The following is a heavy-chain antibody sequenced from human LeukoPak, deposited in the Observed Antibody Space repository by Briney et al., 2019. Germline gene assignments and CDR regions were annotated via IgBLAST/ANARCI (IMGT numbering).Heavy chain of an antibody. Sequence: GGSLRLSCAASAFTFSSHAMHWVRQAPGKGLEWVAVISYDGSDKYYTDSVKGRFTISRDNSKNTLYLQMNSLRGEDTAVYYCASESGTYYGFDYWGQGTLVTASS. CDR1: AFTFSSHA. V-gene: IGHV3-30*04. CDR2: ISYDGSDK. D-gene: IGHD1-26*01. J-gene: IGHJ4*02. CDR3: ASESGTYYGFDY.